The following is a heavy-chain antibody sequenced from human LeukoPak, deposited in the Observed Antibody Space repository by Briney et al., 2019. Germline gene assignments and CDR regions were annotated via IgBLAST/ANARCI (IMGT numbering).Heavy chain of an antibody. CDR2: INHSGST. CDR3: VRESSGWSI. Sequence: SETLSLTCAVYGGSFSGYYWSWIRQPPGKGLEWIGEINHSGSTNYNPSLKSRVTISVDTSKNQFSLKLSSVTAADTAVYYCVRESSGWSIWGQGTLVTVSS. CDR1: GGSFSGYY. J-gene: IGHJ4*02. V-gene: IGHV4-34*01. D-gene: IGHD6-19*01.